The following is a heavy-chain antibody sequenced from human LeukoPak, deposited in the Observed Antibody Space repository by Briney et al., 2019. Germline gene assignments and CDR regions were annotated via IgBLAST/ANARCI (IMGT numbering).Heavy chain of an antibody. CDR1: GGSITSGGFY. CDR2: IHNSGST. J-gene: IGHJ5*02. D-gene: IGHD3-10*01. Sequence: SETLSLTCSVSGGSITSGGFYWSWIRQHPGQGLEWSGYIHNSGSTYYNPSLQSRAIISLDTSKSQFSLQLDSVTAADTAVYYCARVDGSGSKRWFDPWGQGAPVTVSS. CDR3: ARVDGSGSKRWFDP. V-gene: IGHV4-31*03.